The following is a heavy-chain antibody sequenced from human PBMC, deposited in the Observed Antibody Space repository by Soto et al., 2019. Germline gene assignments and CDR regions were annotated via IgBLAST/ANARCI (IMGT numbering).Heavy chain of an antibody. J-gene: IGHJ6*04. CDR2: MNPKSGNT. CDR3: ARGRVAVAGTWRARYGTYV. V-gene: IGHV1-8*01. Sequence: ASVKVSCKASGYTFTSYDINWLRQATGQGLEWMGWMNPKSGNTGYAQKFQGRVTMNRNTPKSTAYMEVSSLXYEDTAVYCCARGRVAVAGTWRARYGTYVGGKGTPVTVPQ. D-gene: IGHD6-19*01. CDR1: GYTFTSYD.